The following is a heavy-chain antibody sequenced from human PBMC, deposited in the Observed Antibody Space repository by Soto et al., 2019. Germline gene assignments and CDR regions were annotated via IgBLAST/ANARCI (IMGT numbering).Heavy chain of an antibody. CDR2: INSDGSST. J-gene: IGHJ5*02. CDR1: GFTFSSYW. V-gene: IGHV3-74*01. D-gene: IGHD3-10*01. CDR3: ARGVGSGSYYNQYNWFDP. Sequence: GGSLRLSCAASGFTFSSYWMHWVRQAPGKGLVWVSRINSDGSSTSYADSVKGRFTISRDNAKNTLYLQMNSLRSDDTAVYYCARGVGSGSYYNQYNWFDPSGQGTLVTLSS.